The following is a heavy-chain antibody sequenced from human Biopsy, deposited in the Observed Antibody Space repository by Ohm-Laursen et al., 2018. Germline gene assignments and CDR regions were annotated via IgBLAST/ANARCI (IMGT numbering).Heavy chain of an antibody. D-gene: IGHD1-7*01. Sequence: ASVKVSCNASGYTFTSYDITWVRQASGQGPEWIGWLNPVSGNSNFGQKFRGRVTVSSDTSISTAYMELSGLTSDDTATYYCGRAVRNQLLTDPWGQGTLVTVTS. CDR2: LNPVSGNS. V-gene: IGHV1-8*01. CDR3: GRAVRNQLLTDP. CDR1: GYTFTSYD. J-gene: IGHJ5*02.